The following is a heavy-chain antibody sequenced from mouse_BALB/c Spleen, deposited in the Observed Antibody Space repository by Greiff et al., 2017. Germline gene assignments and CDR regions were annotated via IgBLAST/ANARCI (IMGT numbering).Heavy chain of an antibody. V-gene: IGHV1-7*01. Sequence: VQLQQSGAELAKPGASVKMSCTASGYTFTSYCMHWVKQRPGQGLEWIGYINPSTGYTEYNQKFKDKATLTADKSSSTAYMQLSSLTSEDSAVYYCATYDYAWFAYWGQGTLVTVSA. CDR1: GYTFTSYC. D-gene: IGHD2-4*01. CDR2: INPSTGYT. J-gene: IGHJ3*01. CDR3: ATYDYAWFAY.